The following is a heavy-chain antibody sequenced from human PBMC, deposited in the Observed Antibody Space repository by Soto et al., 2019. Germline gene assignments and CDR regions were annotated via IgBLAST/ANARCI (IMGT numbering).Heavy chain of an antibody. CDR1: GGTFSRYS. J-gene: IGHJ6*02. CDR3: ARGDRDRETGLGPAAIDGMDV. CDR2: IIPIFGIA. Sequence: QVQLVQSGAEVKKPGSSVKVSCKASGGTFSRYSITWVRQAPGHGLEWIGRIIPIFGIASYAQKFQGRVTIYADQSTSTAYMELSSLRSDDTAVYYCARGDRDRETGLGPAAIDGMDVWGQGTTVTVSS. V-gene: IGHV1-69*02. D-gene: IGHD2-2*01.